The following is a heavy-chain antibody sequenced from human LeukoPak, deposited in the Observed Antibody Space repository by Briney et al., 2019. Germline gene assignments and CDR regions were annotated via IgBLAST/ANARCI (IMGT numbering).Heavy chain of an antibody. CDR1: GFTFRSYG. CDR3: AREGIPRGFDI. D-gene: IGHD3-10*01. CDR2: ISYDGPNK. J-gene: IGHJ3*02. V-gene: IGHV3-30*03. Sequence: GGSLRLSCAASGFTFRSYGMHWVRQAPGKGLEWVAVISYDGPNKYYTDSVKGRFTISRDNSKNTLYLQMNSLRAEDTAVYYCAREGIPRGFDIWGQGTMVTVSS.